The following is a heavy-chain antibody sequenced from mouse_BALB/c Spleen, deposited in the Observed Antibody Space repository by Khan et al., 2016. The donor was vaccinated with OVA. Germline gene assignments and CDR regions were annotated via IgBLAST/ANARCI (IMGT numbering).Heavy chain of an antibody. V-gene: IGHV1S137*01. CDR1: GYTFSDYA. D-gene: IGHD1-1*01. Sequence: VELKQSGAELVRPGVSVKISCKGSGYTFSDYAMHWVKQSHAKSLEWIGVISTYYGDANYNQKFKGKATMTVDKSSSTAYMELARLTSEDSAIYYCARAHYGFAYWGQGTLVTVS. J-gene: IGHJ3*01. CDR2: ISTYYGDA. CDR3: ARAHYGFAY.